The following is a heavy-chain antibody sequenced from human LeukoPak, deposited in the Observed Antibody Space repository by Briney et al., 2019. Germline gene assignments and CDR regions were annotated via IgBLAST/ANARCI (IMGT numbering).Heavy chain of an antibody. V-gene: IGHV1-46*01. Sequence: ASVKVSCRTSGYTFTTYYLHWVRQAPGPGLEWMGVINPSGGSTIYAQKFQDRVAMTRDTSTSTVYMDLSSLIAADTAIYYCARAIERGRRFDYWGQGTLVTVSS. J-gene: IGHJ4*02. D-gene: IGHD5-24*01. CDR1: GYTFTTYY. CDR2: INPSGGST. CDR3: ARAIERGRRFDY.